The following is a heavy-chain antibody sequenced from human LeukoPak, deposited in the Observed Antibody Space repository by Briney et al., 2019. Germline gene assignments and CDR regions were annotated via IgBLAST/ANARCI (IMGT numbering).Heavy chain of an antibody. V-gene: IGHV1-2*02. CDR2: INPNSGGT. Sequence: ASVKVSCKASGYTFTGYYMHWVRQAPGQGLEWMGWINPNSGGTNYAQKFQGRVTMTRYTSISTAYMELSRLRSDDTAVYYCPSHCSGGSCPYHICGQGTLVTVSS. J-gene: IGHJ4*02. D-gene: IGHD2-15*01. CDR1: GYTFTGYY. CDR3: PSHCSGGSCPYHI.